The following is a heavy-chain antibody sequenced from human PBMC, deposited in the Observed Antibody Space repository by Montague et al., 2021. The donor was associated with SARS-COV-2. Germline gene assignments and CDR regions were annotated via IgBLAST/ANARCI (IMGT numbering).Heavy chain of an antibody. J-gene: IGHJ2*01. CDR1: GGSVTSTTYY. D-gene: IGHD6-25*01. Sequence: TLSLTCTVSGGSVTSTTYYWSWFRQRPGMGLEWVGFIYSSGSTAYSPSLANRLTMSIDTSKNQFSLRLTSATAADTSVYDCAKGSGYPWGRGTRVAVSS. CDR2: IYSSGST. CDR3: AKGSGYP. V-gene: IGHV4-31*03.